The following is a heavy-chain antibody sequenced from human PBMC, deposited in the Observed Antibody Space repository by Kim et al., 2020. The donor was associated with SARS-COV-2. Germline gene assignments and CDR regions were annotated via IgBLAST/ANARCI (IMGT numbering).Heavy chain of an antibody. Sequence: GGSLRLSCAASGFTFSSYAMSWVRQAPGKGLEWVSAISGSGGSTYYADSVKGRFTISRDNSKNTLYLQMNSLRAEDTAVYYCAKTKGYSSGWYHEWGFDYWGQGTLVTVSS. J-gene: IGHJ4*02. CDR3: AKTKGYSSGWYHEWGFDY. CDR1: GFTFSSYA. D-gene: IGHD6-19*01. V-gene: IGHV3-23*01. CDR2: ISGSGGST.